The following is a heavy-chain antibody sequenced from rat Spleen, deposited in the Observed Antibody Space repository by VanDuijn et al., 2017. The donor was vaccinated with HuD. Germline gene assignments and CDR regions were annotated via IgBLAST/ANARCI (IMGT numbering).Heavy chain of an antibody. CDR2: ISPSGVIT. CDR3: ARRHYGYTDYFDY. J-gene: IGHJ2*01. CDR1: GFTFSHYD. Sequence: EVQLVESGGGLVQPGRSMKLSCAASGFTFSHYDMAWVRQAPKKGLEWVAFISPSGVITYYRDSVKGRFTVSRDNEKSTLYLQMDSLRSEDTATYYCARRHYGYTDYFDYWGQGVMVTVSS. D-gene: IGHD1-9*01. V-gene: IGHV5-25*01.